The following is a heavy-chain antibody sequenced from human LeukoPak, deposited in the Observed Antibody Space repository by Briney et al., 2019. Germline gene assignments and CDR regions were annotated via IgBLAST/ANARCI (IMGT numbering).Heavy chain of an antibody. J-gene: IGHJ4*02. D-gene: IGHD3-10*01. CDR2: ISHDGSNK. Sequence: GGSLRLSCAASGFTFSNYAIHWVRQAPGKGLEWVAVISHDGSNKYYADSVKGRFTISRDNSKNTLYLQMNSLRTEDTAVYYCAKDGYYGSGSYQTKWGQGTLVTVSS. CDR3: AKDGYYGSGSYQTK. V-gene: IGHV3-30*04. CDR1: GFTFSNYA.